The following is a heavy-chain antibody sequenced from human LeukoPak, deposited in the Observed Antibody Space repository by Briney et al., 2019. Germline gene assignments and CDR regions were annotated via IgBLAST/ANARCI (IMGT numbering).Heavy chain of an antibody. Sequence: KPSETLSLTCTVSGGSISSYYWSWIRQPPGKGQEWIGYIYYSGSTNYNPSLKSRVTISVDTSKNQFSLKLSSVTAADTAVYYCARSTRQWLGPYNWFDPWGQGTLVTVSS. J-gene: IGHJ5*02. CDR2: IYYSGST. CDR1: GGSISSYY. V-gene: IGHV4-59*01. D-gene: IGHD6-19*01. CDR3: ARSTRQWLGPYNWFDP.